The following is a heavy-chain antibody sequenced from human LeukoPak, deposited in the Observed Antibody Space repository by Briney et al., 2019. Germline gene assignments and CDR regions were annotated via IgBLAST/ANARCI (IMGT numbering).Heavy chain of an antibody. V-gene: IGHV3-23*01. CDR2: ISGSGGNT. CDR1: GFTFSSYA. J-gene: IGHJ6*02. D-gene: IGHD2-2*01. Sequence: GGSLRLSCAASGFTFSSYAMSWVRQAPGKGLEWVSAISGSGGNTYYADSVKGRFTISRDNSKNTLYLQMNSLRAEDTAVYYCARSGYCSSTSCLYYYGMDVWGQGTTVTVSS. CDR3: ARSGYCSSTSCLYYYGMDV.